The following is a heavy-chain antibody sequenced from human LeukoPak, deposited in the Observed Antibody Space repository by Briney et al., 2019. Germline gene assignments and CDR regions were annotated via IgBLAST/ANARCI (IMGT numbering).Heavy chain of an antibody. CDR2: IYWDDDK. CDR3: AHNGKAAMAENWFDP. D-gene: IGHD6-25*01. J-gene: IGHJ5*02. V-gene: IGHV2-5*02. CDR1: GFSLSTSGVG. Sequence: SGPTLVKPTQTLTLTCTFSGFSLSTSGVGVGWIRQPPGKALEWLALIYWDDDKRYSPSLKSRLTITKDTSKNQVVLTMTNMDPVDTATYYCAHNGKAAMAENWFDPWGQGTLVTVSS.